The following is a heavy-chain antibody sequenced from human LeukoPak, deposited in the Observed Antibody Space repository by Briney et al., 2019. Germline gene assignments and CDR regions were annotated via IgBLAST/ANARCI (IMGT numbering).Heavy chain of an antibody. J-gene: IGHJ6*03. V-gene: IGHV4-30-4*02. CDR3: ARDSRSSWPTAAYYYYYYMDV. D-gene: IGHD6-13*01. Sequence: SETLSLTCTVSGGSISSGDYYWSWIRQPPGKGLEWIGYIYYSGSTYYNPSLKSRVTISVDTSKNQFSLKLSSVTAADTAVYYCARDSRSSWPTAAYYYYYYMDVRGKGTTVTVSS. CDR2: IYYSGST. CDR1: GGSISSGDYY.